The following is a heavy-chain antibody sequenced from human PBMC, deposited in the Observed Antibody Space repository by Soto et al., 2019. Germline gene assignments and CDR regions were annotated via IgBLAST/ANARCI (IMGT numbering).Heavy chain of an antibody. J-gene: IGHJ6*03. CDR2: IYPGDSDT. Sequence: PVESLRVSCKGSGYSFTSYWIGWVRQMPGKGLEWMGIIYPGDSDTRYSPSFQGQVTISADKSISTAYLQWSSLKASDTAMYYCARHDQGSPYYYGSGSTVYMDVWGKGTTVTVSS. D-gene: IGHD3-10*01. V-gene: IGHV5-51*01. CDR1: GYSFTSYW. CDR3: ARHDQGSPYYYGSGSTVYMDV.